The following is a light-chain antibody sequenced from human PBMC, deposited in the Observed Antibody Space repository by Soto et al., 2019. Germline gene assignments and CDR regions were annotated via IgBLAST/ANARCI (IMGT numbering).Light chain of an antibody. Sequence: DIQMTQSPSSLSASVGDRVTITCRASQSVSSYLNWYQQKPGKAPNLLIYDASRLQSGVPSRFSGSGSVTDVTLAISSLKPEDSATYYCQQSYSIPFTFGPGTKVDIK. CDR2: DAS. CDR1: QSVSSY. CDR3: QQSYSIPFT. J-gene: IGKJ3*01. V-gene: IGKV1-39*01.